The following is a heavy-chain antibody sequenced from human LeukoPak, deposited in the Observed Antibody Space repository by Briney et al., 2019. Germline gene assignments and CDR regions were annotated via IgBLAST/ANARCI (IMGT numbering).Heavy chain of an antibody. CDR3: AKAYYDSSGPYYYFDY. CDR2: ISGSGGST. CDR1: GFTLSSYA. Sequence: GGSLRLSCAASGFTLSSYAMGWVRQAPGKGLEWVSAISGSGGSTYYADSVKGRFTISRDNSKNTLYLQMNSLRAEDTAVYYCAKAYYDSSGPYYYFDYWGQGTLVTVSS. D-gene: IGHD3-22*01. V-gene: IGHV3-23*01. J-gene: IGHJ4*02.